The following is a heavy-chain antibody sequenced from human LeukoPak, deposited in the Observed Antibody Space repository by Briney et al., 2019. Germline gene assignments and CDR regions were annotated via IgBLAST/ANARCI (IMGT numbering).Heavy chain of an antibody. V-gene: IGHV4-39*01. CDR3: ARTVAAILFDY. CDR2: IYYSGST. J-gene: IGHJ4*02. D-gene: IGHD5-18*01. CDR1: GGSISSSSYY. Sequence: SETLSLTCTVSGGSISSSSYYWGWIRQPPGKGLEWIGSIYYSGSTYYNPSLKSRVTISVDTSKNQFSLRLSSVTAADTAVYYCARTVAAILFDYWGQGTLVTVSP.